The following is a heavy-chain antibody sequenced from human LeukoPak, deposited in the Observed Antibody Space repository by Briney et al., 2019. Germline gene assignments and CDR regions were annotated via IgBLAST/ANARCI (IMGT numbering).Heavy chain of an antibody. CDR2: IYYSGSA. Sequence: SETLSLTCTVSGDSISSNYWNWIRQPPGKGLEWIGSIYYSGSANYNPSLKSRVTISVDTSKNQFSLKQSSVTAADTAVYYCARSCSGSLYDAFDIWGQGTMVAVSS. CDR1: GDSISSNY. CDR3: ARSCSGSLYDAFDI. V-gene: IGHV4-59*08. D-gene: IGHD1-26*01. J-gene: IGHJ3*02.